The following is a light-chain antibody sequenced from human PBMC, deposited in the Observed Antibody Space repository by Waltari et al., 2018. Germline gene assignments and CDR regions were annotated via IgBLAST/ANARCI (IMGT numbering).Light chain of an antibody. J-gene: IGKJ4*01. Sequence: DIVLTQSPATLSLSPGERATLSCWASQRVSNYLAWYQQKPGQAPRLLIYDTSNRATGIPARFSGSGFGTDFTLTITSLEPEDCAVYYCQQRRTWPLTFGGGTKVEIK. V-gene: IGKV3-11*01. CDR2: DTS. CDR1: QRVSNY. CDR3: QQRRTWPLT.